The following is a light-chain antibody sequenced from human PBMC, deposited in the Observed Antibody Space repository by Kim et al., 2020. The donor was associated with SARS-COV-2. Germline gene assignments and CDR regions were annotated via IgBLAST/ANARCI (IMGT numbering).Light chain of an antibody. V-gene: IGKV3D-15*01. Sequence: SGSPGERATLSCRASQSVSSNLAWYQQKPGQAPRLLIYGASTRATGIPARFSGSGSGTEFSLTIRSLQSEDFAVYYCQQYNNWPLTFGGGTKVEI. CDR1: QSVSSN. CDR2: GAS. J-gene: IGKJ4*01. CDR3: QQYNNWPLT.